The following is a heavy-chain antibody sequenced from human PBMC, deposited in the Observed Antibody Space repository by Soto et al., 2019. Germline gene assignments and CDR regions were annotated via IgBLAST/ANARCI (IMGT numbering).Heavy chain of an antibody. CDR3: AKVGDYYDSSGYPLNDAFDI. D-gene: IGHD3-22*01. CDR2: ISWNSGSI. J-gene: IGHJ3*02. Sequence: EVQLVESGGGLVQPGRSLRLSCAASGFTFDDYAMHWVRQAPGKGLEWVSGISWNSGSIGYADSVKGRFTISRDNAKNYLYLQMNSLRAEDTALYYCAKVGDYYDSSGYPLNDAFDIWGQGTMVTVSS. V-gene: IGHV3-9*01. CDR1: GFTFDDYA.